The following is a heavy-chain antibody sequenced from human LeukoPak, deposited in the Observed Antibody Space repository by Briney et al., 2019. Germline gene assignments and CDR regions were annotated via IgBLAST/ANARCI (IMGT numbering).Heavy chain of an antibody. CDR2: IYYSDST. CDR3: ARGVSSPLGINWFDP. J-gene: IGHJ5*02. CDR1: GGSISSTSYY. D-gene: IGHD6-13*01. Sequence: TSETLSLTCTVSGGSISSTSYYWGWIRQPPGKGLEWIGSIYYSDSTYYNPSLKSRVTISVDTSKNQFSLKLSSVTAADTAVYYCARGVSSPLGINWFDPWGQGTLVTVSS. V-gene: IGHV4-39*01.